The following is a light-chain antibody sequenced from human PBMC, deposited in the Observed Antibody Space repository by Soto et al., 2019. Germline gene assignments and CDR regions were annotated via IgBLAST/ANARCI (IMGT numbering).Light chain of an antibody. CDR2: GAS. CDR1: QSVSSSY. J-gene: IGKJ1*01. Sequence: IVLTQSPGTLSLSPGERVTLSCRASQSVSSSYLAWYQQKPGQAPRLLFYGASSRATGIPDRFSGSGSGTDFILTISRLEPDDFAVYYCQQYGRSPWTFGQGTKVDIK. V-gene: IGKV3-20*01. CDR3: QQYGRSPWT.